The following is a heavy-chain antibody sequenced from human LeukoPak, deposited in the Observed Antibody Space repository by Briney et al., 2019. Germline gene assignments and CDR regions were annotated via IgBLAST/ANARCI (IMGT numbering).Heavy chain of an antibody. V-gene: IGHV4-4*07. Sequence: PSETLSLTCTVSGGPISSYYWSWIRQPAGKGLEWIGHIYTSGSTNYNPSLRSRVTMSVDTSKDLFSLKLSSVTAADTAVYYCAREEDYGSGSYSPNFDYWGQGTLVTVSS. D-gene: IGHD3-10*01. CDR1: GGPISSYY. CDR3: AREEDYGSGSYSPNFDY. J-gene: IGHJ4*02. CDR2: IYTSGST.